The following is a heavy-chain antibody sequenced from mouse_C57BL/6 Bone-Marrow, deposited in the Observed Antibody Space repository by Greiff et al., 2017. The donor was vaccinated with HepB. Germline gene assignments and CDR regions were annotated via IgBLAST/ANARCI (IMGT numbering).Heavy chain of an antibody. CDR2: INPYNGGT. J-gene: IGHJ3*01. CDR3: ARSDYCGSSPAWFAY. CDR1: GYTFTDYY. V-gene: IGHV1-19*01. Sequence: VQLKQSGPVLVKPGASVKMSCKASGYTFTDYYMNWVKQSHGKSLEWIGVINPYNGGTSYNQKFKGKATLTVDKSSSTAYMELNSLTSEDSAVYYCARSDYCGSSPAWFAYWGQGTLVTVSA. D-gene: IGHD1-1*01.